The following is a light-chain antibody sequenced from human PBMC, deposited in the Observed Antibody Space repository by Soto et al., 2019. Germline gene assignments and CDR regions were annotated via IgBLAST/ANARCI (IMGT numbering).Light chain of an antibody. J-gene: IGKJ2*01. CDR3: QQYNNWPPYT. CDR1: QSVSSN. Sequence: EIVMTQSPATLSVSPGERANLSCRASQSVSSNLAWYQQKPGQAPRLLIYGASTRATGIPARFSGSGSGTEFTLTISSLPSEDFALYYCQQYNNWPPYTFGQGTKLEIK. CDR2: GAS. V-gene: IGKV3-15*01.